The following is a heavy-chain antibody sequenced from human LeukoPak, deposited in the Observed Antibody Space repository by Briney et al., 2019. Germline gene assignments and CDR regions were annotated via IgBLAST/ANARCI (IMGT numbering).Heavy chain of an antibody. D-gene: IGHD6-19*01. V-gene: IGHV4-59*08. CDR2: IYSSGST. Sequence: SETLSLTCTVSGGSISSYYWSWFGRPPGKGWEGIGYIYSSGSTNYNPSLKSRVTISVDTSKNQFSLKLSSVTAADTAVYYCARHVRKRGIAVAGSPGWFDPWGQGTLVTVSS. CDR1: GGSISSYY. J-gene: IGHJ5*02. CDR3: ARHVRKRGIAVAGSPGWFDP.